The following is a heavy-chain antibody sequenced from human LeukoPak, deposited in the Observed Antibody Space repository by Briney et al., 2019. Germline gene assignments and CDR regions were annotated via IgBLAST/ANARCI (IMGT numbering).Heavy chain of an antibody. D-gene: IGHD2-2*01. Sequence: GGSLRLSCAASGFTFSSYAMSWVRQAPGKGLEWVSVISGTGGSTYYADSVKGRFTISRDNSKNTLYLLMNSLRVEDTAVYYCARESPALDYWGQGTLVTVSS. CDR1: GFTFSSYA. CDR3: ARESPALDY. CDR2: ISGTGGST. J-gene: IGHJ4*02. V-gene: IGHV3-23*01.